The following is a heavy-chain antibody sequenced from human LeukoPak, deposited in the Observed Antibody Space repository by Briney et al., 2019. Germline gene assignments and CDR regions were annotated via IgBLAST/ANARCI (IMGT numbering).Heavy chain of an antibody. V-gene: IGHV3-7*01. Sequence: GGSLRLSCAVSGFTFSTYWMSWVRQAPGKGLEWVANIKQDGSEKNYVDSVKGRFTISRDNARNSLYLQMKSLRGEDTAVYYCARDGGATSGSFDYWGQGTLVTVSS. CDR1: GFTFSTYW. J-gene: IGHJ4*02. D-gene: IGHD3-22*01. CDR2: IKQDGSEK. CDR3: ARDGGATSGSFDY.